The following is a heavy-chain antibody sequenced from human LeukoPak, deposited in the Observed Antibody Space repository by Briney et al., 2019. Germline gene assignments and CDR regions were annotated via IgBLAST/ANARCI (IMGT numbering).Heavy chain of an antibody. CDR3: ATYYYDSSGYYGFDY. CDR1: GFTFSSYA. CDR2: INSDGSST. V-gene: IGHV3-74*01. Sequence: GGSLRLSCAGSGFTFSSYAMAWVRQAPGKGLVWVSRINSDGSSTSYADSVKGRFTISRDNAKNTLYLQMNSLRAEDTAVYYCATYYYDSSGYYGFDYWGQGTLVTVSS. D-gene: IGHD3-22*01. J-gene: IGHJ4*02.